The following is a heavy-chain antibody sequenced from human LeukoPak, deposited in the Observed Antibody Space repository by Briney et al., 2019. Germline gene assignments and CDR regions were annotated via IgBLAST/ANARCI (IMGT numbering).Heavy chain of an antibody. V-gene: IGHV1-2*04. Sequence: GASVKVSCKASGYTFTGCYMHWVRQAPGQGLEWMGWINPNSGGTNYAQKFQGWVTMTRDTSISTAYMELSRLRSDDTAVYYCARGRYYYDSSGYYYGNWFDPWGQGTLVTVSS. J-gene: IGHJ5*02. CDR2: INPNSGGT. CDR1: GYTFTGCY. CDR3: ARGRYYYDSSGYYYGNWFDP. D-gene: IGHD3-22*01.